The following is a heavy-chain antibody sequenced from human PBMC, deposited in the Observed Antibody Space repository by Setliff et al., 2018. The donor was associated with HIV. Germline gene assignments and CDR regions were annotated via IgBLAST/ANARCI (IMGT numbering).Heavy chain of an antibody. CDR1: GFTFSDYG. D-gene: IGHD2-8*02. CDR2: IRYDGSNK. V-gene: IGHV3-30*02. CDR3: ARVRTIRDATLVAPFDY. Sequence: GGSLRLSCAASGFTFSDYGMHWVRQAPGKGLEWVAFIRYDGSNKYYADSVKGRFTISRDNSKNTLYLQMNSLRAEDTALYYCARVRTIRDATLVAPFDYWGQGTLVTVSS. J-gene: IGHJ4*02.